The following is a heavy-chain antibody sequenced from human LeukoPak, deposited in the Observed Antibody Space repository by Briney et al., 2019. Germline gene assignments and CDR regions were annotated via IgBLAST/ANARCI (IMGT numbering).Heavy chain of an antibody. CDR1: GGTFSSYA. Sequence: SVKVSCKASGGTFSSYAISWVRQAPGQGLEWMGGIIPIFGTANYAQKFRGRVTITADESTSTAYMELSSLRSEDTAVYYCARDLGLGDILTGDAFDIWGQGTMVTVSS. CDR3: ARDLGLGDILTGDAFDI. V-gene: IGHV1-69*01. CDR2: IIPIFGTA. D-gene: IGHD3-9*01. J-gene: IGHJ3*02.